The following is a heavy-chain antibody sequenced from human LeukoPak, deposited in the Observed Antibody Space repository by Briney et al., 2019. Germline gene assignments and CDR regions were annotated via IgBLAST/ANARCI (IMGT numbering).Heavy chain of an antibody. CDR3: ARRRGIAARPPWFDP. Sequence: GESLKISCKGSGYSFTSYWIGWVRQMPGKGLEWMGIIYPGDSDTRYSPSFQGQVIISADKSISTAYLQWSSLKASDTAMYYCARRRGIAARPPWFDPWGQGTLVTVSS. CDR2: IYPGDSDT. D-gene: IGHD6-6*01. J-gene: IGHJ5*02. V-gene: IGHV5-51*01. CDR1: GYSFTSYW.